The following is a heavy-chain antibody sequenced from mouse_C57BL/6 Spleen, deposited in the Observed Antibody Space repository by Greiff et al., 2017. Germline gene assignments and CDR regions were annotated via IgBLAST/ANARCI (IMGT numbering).Heavy chain of an antibody. V-gene: IGHV1-69*01. J-gene: IGHJ3*01. CDR1: GYTFTSYW. D-gene: IGHD3-2*02. CDR2: IDPSDSYT. CDR3: AREREKTAQATLFAY. Sequence: QVQLQQPGAELVMPGASVKLSCKASGYTFTSYWMHWVKQRPGQGLEWIGEIDPSDSYTNYNQKFKGKSTLTVDKSSSTAYMQLSSLTSEDSAVYYCAREREKTAQATLFAYWGQGTLVTVSA.